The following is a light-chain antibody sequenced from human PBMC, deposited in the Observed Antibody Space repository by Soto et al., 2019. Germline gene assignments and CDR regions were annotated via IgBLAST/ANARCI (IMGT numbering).Light chain of an antibody. CDR3: SSFTSTSTVV. J-gene: IGLJ2*01. CDR1: SSDVGGYNY. CDR2: EVS. Sequence: QSALTQPASVSGSPGQSITISCTGTSSDVGGYNYVSWYQQHPGKAPKLIILEVSNRPSGVSNRFSGSKSGNTASLTISGLQPEDESDYYCSSFTSTSTVVFGGGTKLTV. V-gene: IGLV2-14*01.